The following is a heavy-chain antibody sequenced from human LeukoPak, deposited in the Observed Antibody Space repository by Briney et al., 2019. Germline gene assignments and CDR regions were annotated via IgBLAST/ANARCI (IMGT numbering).Heavy chain of an antibody. D-gene: IGHD1/OR15-1a*01. Sequence: KPSETLSLTCTVSGGSISSYYWSWIRQPPGKGLEWIGYIHYSGSTNYNPSLKSRVTISVDTSKNQFSLKLSSVTAADTAVYYCARDLRNNRGGYYYYYMDVWGKGTTVTVSS. CDR2: IHYSGST. V-gene: IGHV4-59*01. J-gene: IGHJ6*03. CDR3: ARDLRNNRGGYYYYYMDV. CDR1: GGSISSYY.